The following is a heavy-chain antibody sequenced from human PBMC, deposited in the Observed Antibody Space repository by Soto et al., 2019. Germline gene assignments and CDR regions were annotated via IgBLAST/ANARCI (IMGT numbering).Heavy chain of an antibody. CDR2: IIPIFCTA. D-gene: IGHD1-26*01. CDR3: AREVSDHSEWELPFSPARWFDP. CDR1: GGTFSSYA. Sequence: QVQLVQSGAEVKKPGSSVKVSCKASGGTFSSYAISWVRQAPGQGLEWMGGIIPIFCTANYAQKFQGRVTITADESTSTAYMELSSLRSEDTAVYYCAREVSDHSEWELPFSPARWFDPWGQGTLVTVSS. J-gene: IGHJ5*02. V-gene: IGHV1-69*01.